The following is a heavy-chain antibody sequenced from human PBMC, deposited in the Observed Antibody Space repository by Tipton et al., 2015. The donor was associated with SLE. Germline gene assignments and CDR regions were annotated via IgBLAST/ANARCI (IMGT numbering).Heavy chain of an antibody. CDR2: LSASGGST. CDR3: ARAGIVGPTGGFDY. J-gene: IGHJ4*02. D-gene: IGHD1-26*01. Sequence: SLRLSCAASGFTFSTYAMTWVRQAPGKGLEWVSALSASGGSTFYADSGKGRFTISRDNAKNTLYLQINSLRAEDTAVYYCARAGIVGPTGGFDYWGRGTLVTVSS. CDR1: GFTFSTYA. V-gene: IGHV3-23*01.